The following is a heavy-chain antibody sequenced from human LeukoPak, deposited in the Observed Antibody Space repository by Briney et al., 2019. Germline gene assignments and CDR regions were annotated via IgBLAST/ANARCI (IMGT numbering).Heavy chain of an antibody. CDR1: GYSISSGYY. V-gene: IGHV4-38-2*01. CDR3: ASDSSVWYLGGPFDY. D-gene: IGHD6-19*01. J-gene: IGHJ4*02. CDR2: IYHSGST. Sequence: PSETLSLTCAVSGYSISSGYYWGWIRQPPGKGLEWAGSIYHSGSTYYNPSLKSRVTISVDTSKNQFSLKLSSVTAADTAVYYCASDSSVWYLGGPFDYWGQGTLVTVSS.